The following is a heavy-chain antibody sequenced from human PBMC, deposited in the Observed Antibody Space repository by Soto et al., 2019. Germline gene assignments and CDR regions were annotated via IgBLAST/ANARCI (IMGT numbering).Heavy chain of an antibody. D-gene: IGHD2-8*01. CDR2: ARNKAHSYTT. CDR3: ARLMGTSFDF. J-gene: IGHJ4*02. CDR1: GFTFSDHH. Sequence: GGSLRLSCAASGFTFSDHHMDWVRQAPGKGLEWVGRARNKAHSYTTAYAASVKGRFTISRDDSKNSLSLQMNSLKTEDTAVYFCARLMGTSFDFWGQGTLVTVSS. V-gene: IGHV3-72*01.